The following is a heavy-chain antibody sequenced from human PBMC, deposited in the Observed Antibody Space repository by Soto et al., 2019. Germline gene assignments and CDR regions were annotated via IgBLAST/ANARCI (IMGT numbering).Heavy chain of an antibody. J-gene: IGHJ4*02. CDR1: GFTFSSYA. V-gene: IGHV3-23*01. Sequence: EVQLLESGGGLVQPGGSLRLSCAASGFTFSSYAMSWVRQAPGKGLEWVSAISGSGISTYYADSVKGRFTISRDNSQNTRYLQMNSLRAEDTAVYYCAKEGEHSSGWANFDYWGQGTLVTVSS. CDR3: AKEGEHSSGWANFDY. D-gene: IGHD6-19*01. CDR2: ISGSGIST.